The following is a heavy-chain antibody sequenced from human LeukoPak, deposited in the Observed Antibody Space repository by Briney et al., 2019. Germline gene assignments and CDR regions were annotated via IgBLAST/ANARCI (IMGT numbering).Heavy chain of an antibody. CDR2: ISSSSSTI. D-gene: IGHD3-22*01. J-gene: IGHJ4*02. Sequence: GGSLRLSCAASGFTFSSYSMNWIRQPPGKGLEWVSYISSSSSTIYYAYSVNGRFTISKDNAKNSLSLQMNSLRAEDAAVYYCARILHTRKYDGGTYYGYWGQGTLVTVSS. CDR1: GFTFSSYS. V-gene: IGHV3-48*04. CDR3: ARILHTRKYDGGTYYGY.